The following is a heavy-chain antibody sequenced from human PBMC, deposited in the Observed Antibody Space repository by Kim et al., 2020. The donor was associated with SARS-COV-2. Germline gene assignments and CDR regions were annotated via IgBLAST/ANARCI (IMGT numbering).Heavy chain of an antibody. J-gene: IGHJ4*02. D-gene: IGHD3-10*01. CDR3: AKDALLWFGTNPSFDY. CDR2: ISGSGGST. CDR1: GFTFSSYA. Sequence: GGSLRLSCAASGFTFSSYAMSWVRQAPGKGLEWVSAISGSGGSTYYADSVKGRFTISRDNSKNTLYLQMNSLRAEDTAVYYCAKDALLWFGTNPSFDYWGQGTLVTVSS. V-gene: IGHV3-23*01.